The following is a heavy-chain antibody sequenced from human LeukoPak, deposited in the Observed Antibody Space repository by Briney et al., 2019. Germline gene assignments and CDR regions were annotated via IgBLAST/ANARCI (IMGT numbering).Heavy chain of an antibody. J-gene: IGHJ6*02. Sequence: ASVKVSCKASGYTFTSYGISWVRQAPGQGLEWMGWISAYNGNTNYAQKLPGRVTMTTDTSTSTAYMELRSLRSDDTAVYYCARDSTVTTFLAYYYYYGMDVWGQGTTVTVSS. CDR1: GYTFTSYG. D-gene: IGHD4-4*01. CDR3: ARDSTVTTFLAYYYYYGMDV. V-gene: IGHV1-18*01. CDR2: ISAYNGNT.